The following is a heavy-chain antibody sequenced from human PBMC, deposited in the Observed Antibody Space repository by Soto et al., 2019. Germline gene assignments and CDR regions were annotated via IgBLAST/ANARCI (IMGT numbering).Heavy chain of an antibody. J-gene: IGHJ6*02. D-gene: IGHD3-22*01. V-gene: IGHV1-69*06. Sequence: QVQLVQSGAEVKKPGSSVKVSCKASGGTFSSLDINWVRQAPGQGLEWMGGIIPISETTNYAQIFQGRVSIVADISTSTAYMELSRLRSEDTAVYYCARALLSHSYDSGGYDSYFHAMDVWGQGTTVTVSS. CDR3: ARALLSHSYDSGGYDSYFHAMDV. CDR2: IIPISETT. CDR1: GGTFSSLD.